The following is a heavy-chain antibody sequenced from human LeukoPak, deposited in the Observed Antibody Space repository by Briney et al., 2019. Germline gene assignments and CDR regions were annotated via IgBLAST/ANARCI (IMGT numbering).Heavy chain of an antibody. CDR3: VRDSYTNTWHFQDEDY. J-gene: IGHJ4*02. CDR2: ISSNGGST. V-gene: IGHV3-64*01. D-gene: IGHD2-2*02. CDR1: GFTFSSYA. Sequence: GGSLRLSCAASGFTFSSYAMHWVRQAPGKGLEYVSAISSNGGSTYYANSVKGRFTISRDNARNSLFLQMNSLRVEDTAVYYCVRDSYTNTWHFQDEDYWGQGTLVTVSS.